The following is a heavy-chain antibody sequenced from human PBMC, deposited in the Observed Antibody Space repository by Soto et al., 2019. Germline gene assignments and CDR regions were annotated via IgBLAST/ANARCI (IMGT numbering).Heavy chain of an antibody. V-gene: IGHV1-69*06. D-gene: IGHD3-22*01. CDR1: GRTFTSYV. CDR3: AADYYDRSGYSYVVEFDY. Sequence: QVQLGQSGAEVKPPGSSVKVSCTASGRTFTSYVVSWVRQAPGQGLEWMGGIITSSGTAKYSQKFQGRVTITADISSNKAYMDLSSLRSEDTAVYYCAADYYDRSGYSYVVEFDYWGQGTLVSVSS. J-gene: IGHJ4*02. CDR2: IITSSGTA.